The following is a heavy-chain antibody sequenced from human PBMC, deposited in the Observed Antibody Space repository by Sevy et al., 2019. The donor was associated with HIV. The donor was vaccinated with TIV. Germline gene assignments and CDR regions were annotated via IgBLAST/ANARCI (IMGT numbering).Heavy chain of an antibody. Sequence: GGSLRLSCAGSGFTFNRYDMHWLRQAPGKGLEWVAAISYDGMNKKYADSVKGRFTISRDNSKNTQYLEMNSLSSEDSAIYYCARSLGAAGQSQDNWFGPWGKGTQVTVSS. D-gene: IGHD6-13*01. V-gene: IGHV3-30*03. CDR3: ARSLGAAGQSQDNWFGP. CDR2: ISYDGMNK. CDR1: GFTFNRYD. J-gene: IGHJ5*02.